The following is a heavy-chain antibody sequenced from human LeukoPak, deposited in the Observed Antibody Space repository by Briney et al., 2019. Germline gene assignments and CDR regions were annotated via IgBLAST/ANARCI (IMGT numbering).Heavy chain of an antibody. CDR1: GFTFSSYG. Sequence: PGGSLRLSCAASGFTFSSYGMSWVRQAPGKGLEWVSGISGSGNNTYYADSVKGRFTISRDNSKNTLYLQMNSLRAEDTAVYYCAKDYGDYAYYFDYWGQGTLVTVSS. J-gene: IGHJ4*02. D-gene: IGHD4-17*01. V-gene: IGHV3-23*01. CDR2: ISGSGNNT. CDR3: AKDYGDYAYYFDY.